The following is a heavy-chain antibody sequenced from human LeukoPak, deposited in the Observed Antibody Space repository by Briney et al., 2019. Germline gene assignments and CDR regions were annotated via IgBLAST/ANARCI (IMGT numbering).Heavy chain of an antibody. V-gene: IGHV3-21*06. J-gene: IGHJ4*02. D-gene: IGHD4-17*01. CDR3: ARDGGSYDYGDYQGVLDY. CDR2: ISATSSYI. Sequence: GGSLRLSCAASGFTFSSYAMSWVRQAPGKGLEWISSISATSSYIYYAESVKGRFTIFRDNARNLLYLQMNSLRAEDTAVYYCARDGGSYDYGDYQGVLDYWGQGTLVTVSS. CDR1: GFTFSSYA.